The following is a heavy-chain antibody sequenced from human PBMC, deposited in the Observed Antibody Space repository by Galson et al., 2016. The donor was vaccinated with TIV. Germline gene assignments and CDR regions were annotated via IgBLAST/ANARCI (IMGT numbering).Heavy chain of an antibody. CDR1: GYSISSGYY. D-gene: IGHD2-2*01. Sequence: SETLSLTCTVSGYSISSGYYWGWIRQSPGKGLEWMGSIYYTGTTYTNPSLKSRLALSVDTSNNQVSLRLSSVTAADTTVYYCAKGNQEYQLISENFFDYWGQGTLVSVSS. CDR2: IYYTGTT. J-gene: IGHJ4*02. CDR3: AKGNQEYQLISENFFDY. V-gene: IGHV4-38-2*02.